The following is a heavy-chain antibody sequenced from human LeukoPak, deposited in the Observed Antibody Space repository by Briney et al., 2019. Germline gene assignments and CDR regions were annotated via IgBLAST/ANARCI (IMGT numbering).Heavy chain of an antibody. Sequence: SETLSLTCTVSRGSISGSIRSYYWSWLRQPPGKGLEWIGYISSSGSVNDNPSLRSRVTISVDTSKNQFFLNLSSVSAADTAVYYCARIPLGYSGAYYFDYWGQGTLVNVSP. J-gene: IGHJ4*02. V-gene: IGHV4-4*09. CDR2: ISSSGSV. D-gene: IGHD5-12*01. CDR3: ARIPLGYSGAYYFDY. CDR1: RGSISGSIRSYY.